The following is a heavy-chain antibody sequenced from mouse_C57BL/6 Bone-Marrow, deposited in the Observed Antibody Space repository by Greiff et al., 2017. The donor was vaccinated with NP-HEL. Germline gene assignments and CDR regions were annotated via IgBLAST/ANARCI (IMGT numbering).Heavy chain of an antibody. J-gene: IGHJ1*03. CDR3: ARDPRYGKGYFDV. Sequence: EVKLVETEGGLVQPGSSMKLSCTASGFTFSDYYMAWVRQVPEKGLEWVANINYDGSSTYYLDSLKSRFIISRDNAKNILYLQMSSLKSEDTATYYCARDPRYGKGYFDVWGTGTTVTVSS. V-gene: IGHV5-16*01. CDR2: INYDGSST. D-gene: IGHD2-1*01. CDR1: GFTFSDYY.